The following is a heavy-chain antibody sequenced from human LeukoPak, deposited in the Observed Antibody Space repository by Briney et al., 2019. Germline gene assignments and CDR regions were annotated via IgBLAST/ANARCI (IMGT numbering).Heavy chain of an antibody. D-gene: IGHD5-24*01. CDR1: GYTFTNYG. Sequence: GASVKVSCKASGYTFTNYGITWVRQAPGQGLEWMGWISPNSGDTGYAQKFQGRVTMTNDTSGSTAYMELTRLTSDDTAVYYCARDMSYKGLDPWGQGTLVTVAS. CDR3: ARDMSYKGLDP. J-gene: IGHJ5*02. V-gene: IGHV1-2*02. CDR2: ISPNSGDT.